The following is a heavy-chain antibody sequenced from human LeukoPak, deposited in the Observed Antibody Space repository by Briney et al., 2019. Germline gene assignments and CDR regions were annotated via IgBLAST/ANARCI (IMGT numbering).Heavy chain of an antibody. J-gene: IGHJ5*02. D-gene: IGHD1-1*01. CDR3: ARRGTGLDWFDP. CDR2: SDYSGNT. Sequence: RSSETLSLTCTVSSGSITSGNYYWDWLRQPPGKGLEWIGGSDYSGNTYYNPSLKSRVTISVDTSKNQFSLKLSSVTAADTAVYYCARRGTGLDWFDPWGQGTLVTLSS. CDR1: SGSITSGNYY. V-gene: IGHV4-39*07.